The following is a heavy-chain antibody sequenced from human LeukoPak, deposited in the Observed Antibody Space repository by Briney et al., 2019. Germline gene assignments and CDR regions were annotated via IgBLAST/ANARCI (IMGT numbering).Heavy chain of an antibody. D-gene: IGHD2-8*02. J-gene: IGHJ5*02. Sequence: GGSLRLSCAASGFTFSSYWMSWVRQAPGKGLEWVAKIKQDGSEKYYVDSVKGRLTISRDNGKNTLYLQMDTLRAEDTAVYYCARDARTDSPFSWSDLWGQGTLVTVSS. CDR3: ARDARTDSPFSWSDL. CDR1: GFTFSSYW. CDR2: IKQDGSEK. V-gene: IGHV3-7*01.